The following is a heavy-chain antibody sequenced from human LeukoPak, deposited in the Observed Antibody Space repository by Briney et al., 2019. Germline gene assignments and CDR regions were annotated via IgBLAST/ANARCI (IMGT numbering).Heavy chain of an antibody. CDR1: GFTFSSYG. CDR2: ISYDGNNK. V-gene: IGHV3-30*18. D-gene: IGHD6-6*01. J-gene: IGHJ4*02. Sequence: PGRSLRLSCAASGFTFSSYGFHWVRQAPGKGLEWEAVISYDGNNKYYADSVKGRFTISRDNSKNTLYLQMNSLSSEDTAVYYCAKDRSSSSPDYWGQGILVTVSS. CDR3: AKDRSSSSPDY.